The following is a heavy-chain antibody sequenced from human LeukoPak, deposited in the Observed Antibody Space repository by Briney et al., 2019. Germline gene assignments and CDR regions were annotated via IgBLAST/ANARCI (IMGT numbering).Heavy chain of an antibody. D-gene: IGHD1-26*01. Sequence: ASVKVSCKASGYTFTSYGISWVRRAPGQGLEWMGWISAYNGNTNYAQKLQGRVTMTTDTSTSTAYMELRSLRSDDTAVYYCARDGTERMYSGSYYQHWGQGTLVTVSS. CDR3: ARDGTERMYSGSYYQH. V-gene: IGHV1-18*01. CDR2: ISAYNGNT. CDR1: GYTFTSYG. J-gene: IGHJ1*01.